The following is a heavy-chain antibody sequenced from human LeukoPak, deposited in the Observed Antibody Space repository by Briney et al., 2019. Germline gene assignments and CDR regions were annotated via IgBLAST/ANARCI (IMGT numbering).Heavy chain of an antibody. CDR1: GFTFSSYG. D-gene: IGHD4-11*01. V-gene: IGHV3-33*01. CDR2: IWYDGSNK. CDR3: ARAVTSPAMAAGY. Sequence: PGGSLRLSCAASGFTFSSYGMHWVRQAPGKGLEWVAVIWYDGSNKYYADSVKGRFTISRDNSKNTLYLQMNSLRAEDTAVYYCARAVTSPAMAAGYWGEGTLVTVSS. J-gene: IGHJ4*02.